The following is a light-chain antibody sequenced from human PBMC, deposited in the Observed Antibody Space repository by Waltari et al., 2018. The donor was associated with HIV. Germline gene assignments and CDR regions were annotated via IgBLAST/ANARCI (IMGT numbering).Light chain of an antibody. Sequence: DIVMTQSPNSLAVSLGERATIKCSSSRTILFSSDNRNCLAWYQQKPGQSPKLLIYWASTRASGVPDRFSGSGSGTNFSLTISTLQTDDVALYYCQQYYSLGPTFGGGTKVEIK. CDR1: RTILFSSDNRNC. V-gene: IGKV4-1*01. CDR2: WAS. J-gene: IGKJ4*01. CDR3: QQYYSLGPT.